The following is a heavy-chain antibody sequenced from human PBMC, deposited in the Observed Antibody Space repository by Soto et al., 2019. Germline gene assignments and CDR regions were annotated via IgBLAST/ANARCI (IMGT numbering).Heavy chain of an antibody. CDR2: IYYSGST. D-gene: IGHD3-22*01. CDR3: ARHYPVPMIVVVHGAFDI. CDR1: GASISSSSYY. J-gene: IGHJ3*02. V-gene: IGHV4-39*01. Sequence: PSETLSLTCRVSGASISSSSYYWGWIRQPPGKGLEWIGSIYYSGSTYYNPSLKSRVTISVDTSKNQFSLKLSSVTAADTAVYYCARHYPVPMIVVVHGAFDIWGQGTMVTVSS.